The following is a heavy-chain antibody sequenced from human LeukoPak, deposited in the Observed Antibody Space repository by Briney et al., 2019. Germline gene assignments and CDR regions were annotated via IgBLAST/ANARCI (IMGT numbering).Heavy chain of an antibody. J-gene: IGHJ5*02. Sequence: GGSLRLSCAASGFTFSSYWMSWVRQAPGKGLEWVANIKQDGSEKSYEDSVKGRFTISRDNANNSLFLQMDSLRAEDTAVYYCARVSTTVTPTIWFDPWGQGALVTVSS. V-gene: IGHV3-7*01. CDR3: ARVSTTVTPTIWFDP. CDR2: IKQDGSEK. D-gene: IGHD4-17*01. CDR1: GFTFSSYW.